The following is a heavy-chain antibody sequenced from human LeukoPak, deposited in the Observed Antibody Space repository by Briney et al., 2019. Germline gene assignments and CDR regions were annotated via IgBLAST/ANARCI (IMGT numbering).Heavy chain of an antibody. J-gene: IGHJ6*02. CDR1: GFTFSSYW. CDR3: ARGNYDFWSGYYTRYYYYYYGMDV. V-gene: IGHV3-74*01. Sequence: PGGSLRLSCAASGFTFSSYWMHWVRQAPGKGLVWVSRINSDGSSTSYADSVKGRFTISRDNAKNTLYLQMNSLRAEDTAVYYCARGNYDFWSGYYTRYYYYYYGMDVWGQGTTVTVSS. D-gene: IGHD3-3*01. CDR2: INSDGSST.